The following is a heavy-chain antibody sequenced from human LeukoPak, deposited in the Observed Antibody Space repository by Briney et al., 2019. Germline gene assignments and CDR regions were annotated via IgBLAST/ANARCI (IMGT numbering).Heavy chain of an antibody. CDR3: AKDYYVRTERPQIDY. Sequence: QPGRSLRLSCAAPGFTFSSYGMHWVRQAPGKGLEWVAVISYDGSNKYYADSVKGRFTISRDNSKNTLYLQMNSLRAEDTAVYYCAKDYYVRTERPQIDYWGQGTLVTVSS. J-gene: IGHJ4*02. CDR2: ISYDGSNK. V-gene: IGHV3-30*18. CDR1: GFTFSSYG. D-gene: IGHD3-10*02.